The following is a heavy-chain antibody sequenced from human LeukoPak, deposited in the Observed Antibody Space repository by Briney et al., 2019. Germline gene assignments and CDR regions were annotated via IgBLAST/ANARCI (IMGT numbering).Heavy chain of an antibody. CDR2: INTDGKIT. J-gene: IGHJ4*02. CDR3: ATLPGSDSGNPDF. Sequence: PGGSLRLSCAASGFTFSGYWMHWVRQAPGKGLACVSHINTDGKITSYADSVKGRFTISRDNTKNTLYLQMNNLRADDTAVYFCATLPGSDSGNPDFWGQGTRVTVSS. V-gene: IGHV3-74*01. D-gene: IGHD6-19*01. CDR1: GFTFSGYW.